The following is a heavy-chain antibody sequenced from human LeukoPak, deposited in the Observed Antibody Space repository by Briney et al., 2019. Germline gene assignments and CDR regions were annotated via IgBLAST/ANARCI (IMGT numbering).Heavy chain of an antibody. CDR1: GFTFSSYG. V-gene: IGHV3-33*01. J-gene: IGHJ4*02. D-gene: IGHD6-13*01. CDR3: ARDRAAADLDY. CDR2: IWYDGSNK. Sequence: PGRSLRLSCAASGFTFSSYGMHWVRQAPGKGLEWVAVIWYDGSNKFYADSVKGRFTISRDNSKNTLYLQINSLRAEDTAVYYCARDRAAADLDYWGQGTLVTVSS.